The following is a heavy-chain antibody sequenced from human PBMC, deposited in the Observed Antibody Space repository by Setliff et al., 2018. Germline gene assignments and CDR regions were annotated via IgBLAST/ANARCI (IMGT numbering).Heavy chain of an antibody. Sequence: SETLSLTCTVSGGSISSSSYYWGWIRQPPGKGLEWIGEISHSGSTNYNPSLKSRVTISVDTSRNQFSLKLNSVTAADTAVYYCARDRGSGSYFLRYFDYWGQGTLVTVSS. CDR1: GGSISSSSYY. CDR3: ARDRGSGSYFLRYFDY. D-gene: IGHD1-26*01. V-gene: IGHV4-39*07. J-gene: IGHJ4*02. CDR2: ISHSGST.